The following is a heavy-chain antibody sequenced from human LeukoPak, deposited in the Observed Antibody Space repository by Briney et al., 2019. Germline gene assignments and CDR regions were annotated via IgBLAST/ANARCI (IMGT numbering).Heavy chain of an antibody. CDR3: GGLYCSRTSCYTGRISY. Sequence: SSVKVSCKASGGTFSSYAISWVRQAPGQGLEWMGGIIPIFGTANYAQKFQGRVTITADESTSTAYMELSSLRSEDTAVYYCGGLYCSRTSCYTGRISYWGQGTLVTVSS. CDR2: IIPIFGTA. J-gene: IGHJ4*02. V-gene: IGHV1-69*01. D-gene: IGHD2-2*02. CDR1: GGTFSSYA.